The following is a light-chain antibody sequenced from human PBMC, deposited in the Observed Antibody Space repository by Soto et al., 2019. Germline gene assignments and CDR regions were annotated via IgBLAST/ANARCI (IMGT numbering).Light chain of an antibody. CDR3: QQRYDGLFT. CDR2: DVS. J-gene: IGKJ3*01. Sequence: EIVLTQTPATLSLSPGERATLSCRTSQTVSSYLAWYQQKPGQAPRLLIYDVSKRATGIPARFSGSGSGTDFTLTISGLEPEDFAVYYCQQRYDGLFTFGPGTKVDLK. V-gene: IGKV3-11*01. CDR1: QTVSSY.